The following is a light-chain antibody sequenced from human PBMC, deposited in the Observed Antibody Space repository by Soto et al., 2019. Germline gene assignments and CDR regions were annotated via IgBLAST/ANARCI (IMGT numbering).Light chain of an antibody. CDR3: CSYAGSPYV. CDR1: SSDVGGYNY. Sequence: QSALTQPRSVSGSPGQSVTISCTGTSSDVGGYNYVSWYQQYPGKAPKLMIYEVTKRPSKVPDRFSGSKSGDTASLTISGVQAEDEADYYCCSYAGSPYVFGTGTNVTVL. CDR2: EVT. V-gene: IGLV2-11*01. J-gene: IGLJ1*01.